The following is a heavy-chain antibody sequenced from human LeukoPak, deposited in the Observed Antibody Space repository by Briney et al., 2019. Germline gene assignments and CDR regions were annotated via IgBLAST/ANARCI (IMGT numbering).Heavy chain of an antibody. CDR1: GFTFSSHA. V-gene: IGHV3-23*01. D-gene: IGHD1-26*01. CDR3: ARALSTQTTTARRGMDV. Sequence: GGSLRLSCAGSGFTFSSHAMIWVRQAAGKGLKWVATISASGGTTHYADCVKGRFTISRDNSKDTLYVQMNSLRSEDTAKYYCARALSTQTTTARRGMDVWGQGTLVTVSS. CDR2: ISASGGTT. J-gene: IGHJ4*02.